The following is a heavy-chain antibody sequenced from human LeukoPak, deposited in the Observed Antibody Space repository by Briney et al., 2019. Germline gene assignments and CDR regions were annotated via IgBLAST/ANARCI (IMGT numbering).Heavy chain of an antibody. Sequence: GASVTVSCKASGYAFTRYYMHWVRQAPGRELEWMGIIDPSGGSTTYAPKFQGRVTMTRDTSTSTVYMDLSSLRSEDTAVYYCARDKSGTTQGDSDYWGQGTLVTVSP. CDR3: ARDKSGTTQGDSDY. V-gene: IGHV1-46*01. J-gene: IGHJ4*02. CDR2: IDPSGGST. D-gene: IGHD1-1*01. CDR1: GYAFTRYY.